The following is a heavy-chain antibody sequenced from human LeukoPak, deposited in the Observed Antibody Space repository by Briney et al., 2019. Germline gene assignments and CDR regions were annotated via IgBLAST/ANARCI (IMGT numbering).Heavy chain of an antibody. CDR1: GYTFTGYY. V-gene: IGHV1-2*02. CDR2: INPNSGGT. Sequence: EASVKVSCKASGYTFTGYYMHWVRQAPGQGLEWMGWINPNSGGTNYAQKFQGRVTMTRDTSISTAYMELSRLRSDDTAVYYCARVWFGEPRYDYWGQGTLVTVSS. CDR3: ARVWFGEPRYDY. D-gene: IGHD3-10*01. J-gene: IGHJ4*02.